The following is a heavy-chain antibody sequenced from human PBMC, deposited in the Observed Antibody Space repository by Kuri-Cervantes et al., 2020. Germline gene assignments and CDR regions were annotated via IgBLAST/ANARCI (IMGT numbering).Heavy chain of an antibody. J-gene: IGHJ3*02. CDR2: IYHSGST. CDR1: GGSISSSNW. V-gene: IGHV4-4*02. D-gene: IGHD3-10*01. Sequence: SCAVSGGSISSSNWWSWVRQPPGKGLEWIGEIYHSGSTNYNPSLKSRVTISVDKSKNQFSLKLGSVTAADTAVYYCASITPPIPMDDAFDIWGQGTMVTVSS. CDR3: ASITPPIPMDDAFDI.